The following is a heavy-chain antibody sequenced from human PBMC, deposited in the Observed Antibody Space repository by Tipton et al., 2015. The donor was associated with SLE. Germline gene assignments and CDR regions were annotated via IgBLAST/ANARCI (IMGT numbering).Heavy chain of an antibody. CDR2: ICHSGTT. V-gene: IGHV4-4*02. D-gene: IGHD2-8*01. CDR3: TRTSTKEVI. Sequence: SPRNWWNWVRQSPGKGLEWIGEICHSGTTHYNPSLKSRVTISVDTSKNQLSLNLNSVTAADSGVYYCTRTSTKEVIWGQGALVTVSS. CDR1: SPRNW. J-gene: IGHJ4*02.